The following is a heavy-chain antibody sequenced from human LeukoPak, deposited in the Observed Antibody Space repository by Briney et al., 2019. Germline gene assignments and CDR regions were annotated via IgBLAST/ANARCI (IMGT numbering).Heavy chain of an antibody. CDR3: TRGRYYFDY. CDR2: IDSGVSST. D-gene: IGHD4-17*01. CDR1: GFTFSSYW. V-gene: IGHV3-74*01. J-gene: IGHJ4*02. Sequence: PGGSLRLSRAASGFTFSSYWMHWVRQAPGKGLVWVSRIDSGVSSTIYADSVKGRFTISRDNAKNTLYLQMNSLRAEDTAVYYCTRGRYYFDYWGQGTLVTVSS.